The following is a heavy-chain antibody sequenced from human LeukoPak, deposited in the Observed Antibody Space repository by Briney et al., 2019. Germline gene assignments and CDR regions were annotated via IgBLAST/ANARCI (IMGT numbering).Heavy chain of an antibody. J-gene: IGHJ4*02. CDR1: GFTFSSYA. CDR3: AKLRVQLWLFDY. Sequence: PGGSLRLSCAASGFTFSSYAMSWVRQAAGRGLEWVSAISGSGGSTYYADSVKGRFTISRDNSKNTLYLQMNSLRAEDTAVYYCAKLRVQLWLFDYWGQGTLVTVSS. V-gene: IGHV3-23*01. D-gene: IGHD5-18*01. CDR2: ISGSGGST.